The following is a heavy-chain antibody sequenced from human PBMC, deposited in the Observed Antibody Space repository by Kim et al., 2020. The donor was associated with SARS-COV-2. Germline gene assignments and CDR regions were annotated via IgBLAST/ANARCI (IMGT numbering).Heavy chain of an antibody. CDR3: ARDPGRDPEQLHFDY. D-gene: IGHD6-13*01. Sequence: GGSLRLSCAASGFTFSSYSMNWVRQAPGKGLEWVSSISSSSSYIYYADSVKGRFTISRDNAKNSLYLQMNSLRAEDTAGYYCARDPGRDPEQLHFDYWGQGTLVTFSS. CDR2: ISSSSSYI. J-gene: IGHJ4*02. V-gene: IGHV3-21*01. CDR1: GFTFSSYS.